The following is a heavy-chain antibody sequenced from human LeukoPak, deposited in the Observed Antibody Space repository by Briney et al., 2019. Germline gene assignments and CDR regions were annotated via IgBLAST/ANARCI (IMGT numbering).Heavy chain of an antibody. CDR1: GFTFSSYW. V-gene: IGHV3-7*01. D-gene: IGHD2-21*02. CDR2: IKQDGSEK. CDR3: ARDFLSPVGVTSPHYYYYGMDV. Sequence: GGSLRLSCAASGFTFSSYWMSWVRQAPGKGLEWVANIKQDGSEKYYVDSVKGRFTISRDNAKNSLYLQMNSLRAEDTAVYYCARDFLSPVGVTSPHYYYYGMDVWGQGTTVTVSS. J-gene: IGHJ6*02.